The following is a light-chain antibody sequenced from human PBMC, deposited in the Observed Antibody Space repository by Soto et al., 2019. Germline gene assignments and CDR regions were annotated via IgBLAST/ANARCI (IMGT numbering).Light chain of an antibody. J-gene: IGKJ5*01. CDR2: DVS. CDR1: QNVPDTY. CDR3: QQRKNWPPIT. Sequence: EIVLTQSPGTLSLSPGDRATLSCRASQNVPDTYLAWYQQKPGQAPSLLIYDVSTRAPGIPDRFSGSGSGTIFTLTIGSLEPEDSAVYYCQQRKNWPPITFGQGTRLEIK. V-gene: IGKV3D-20*02.